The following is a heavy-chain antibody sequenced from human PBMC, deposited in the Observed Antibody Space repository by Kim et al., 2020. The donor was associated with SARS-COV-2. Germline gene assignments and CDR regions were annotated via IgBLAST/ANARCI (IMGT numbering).Heavy chain of an antibody. CDR3: ARHGGYYYYYGMDV. J-gene: IGHJ6*02. Sequence: SPSLKSRVTISVDTSKSQYSLKLSSVTAADTAVYYFARHGGYYYYYGMDVWGQGTTVTVSS. D-gene: IGHD2-15*01. V-gene: IGHV4-39*01.